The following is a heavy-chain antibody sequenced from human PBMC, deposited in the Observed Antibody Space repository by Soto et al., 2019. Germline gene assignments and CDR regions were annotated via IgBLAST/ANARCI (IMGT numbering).Heavy chain of an antibody. V-gene: IGHV3-21*01. CDR2: ISSSSYI. CDR3: ARDGPPYGDYPSYYYYMDV. J-gene: IGHJ6*03. D-gene: IGHD4-17*01. CDR1: GFTFSSYS. Sequence: GGSLRLSCAASGFTFSSYSMNWVRQAPGKGLEWVSSISSSSYIYYADSVKGRFTISRDNAKNSLYLQMNSLRAEDTAVYYCARDGPPYGDYPSYYYYMDVWGKGTTVTVSS.